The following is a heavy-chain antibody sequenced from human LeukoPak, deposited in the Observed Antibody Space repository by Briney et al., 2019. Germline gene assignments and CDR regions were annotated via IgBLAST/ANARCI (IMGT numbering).Heavy chain of an antibody. Sequence: SQTLSLTCTVSGGSISSGSYYWNWIRQPAGKGLEWIGHIYTSGSTNYNPSLKSRVTISVDTSKNQFSLKLSSVTAADTAVYYCARRRFVRGPDVVNPFDYWGQGTLVTVSS. D-gene: IGHD2-8*01. V-gene: IGHV4-61*09. CDR3: ARRRFVRGPDVVNPFDY. CDR2: IYTSGST. J-gene: IGHJ4*02. CDR1: GGSISSGSYY.